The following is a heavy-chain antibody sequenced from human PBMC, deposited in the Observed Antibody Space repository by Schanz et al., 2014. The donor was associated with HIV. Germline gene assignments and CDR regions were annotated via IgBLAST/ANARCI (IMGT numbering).Heavy chain of an antibody. CDR3: ARTYTGDWSTGAD. CDR1: GGTLTNYA. CDR2: IVPMLGKT. J-gene: IGHJ4*02. V-gene: IGHV1-69*06. D-gene: IGHD2-21*02. Sequence: QVQLVQSGAEVKKPGSSVKVSCKPSGGTLTNYAISWVQQAPGQGLEWMGGIVPMLGKTRYAQKFQGRVTITADKSTSTVYMDLSSLRSEDTAVYYCARTYTGDWSTGADWGQGTLVTVSS.